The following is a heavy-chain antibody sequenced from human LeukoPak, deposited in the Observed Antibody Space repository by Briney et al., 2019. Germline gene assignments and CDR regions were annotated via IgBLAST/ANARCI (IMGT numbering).Heavy chain of an antibody. CDR1: GFTVSSNY. D-gene: IGHD1-26*01. CDR3: AREVGPQSWPQGWFDP. Sequence: GGSLRLSCAASGFTVSSNYMSWVRQAPGKGLEWVSVIYSGGSTYYADSVKGRFTISRDNSKNTLYLQMNSLRAEDTAVYYCAREVGPQSWPQGWFDPWGQGTLVTVSS. J-gene: IGHJ5*02. V-gene: IGHV3-66*01. CDR2: IYSGGST.